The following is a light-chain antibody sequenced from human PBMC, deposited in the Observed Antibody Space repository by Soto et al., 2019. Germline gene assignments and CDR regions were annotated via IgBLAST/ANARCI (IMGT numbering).Light chain of an antibody. Sequence: EIVLTQSPGTLSLSPGERATLSCRASQSVSSNLAWYQQKPGQAPRLLIYGASTRATGIPARFSGSGSGTEFTLTISSLEPEDFAVYYCQQRSNWPSWTFGQGTKVDIK. CDR1: QSVSSN. CDR3: QQRSNWPSWT. CDR2: GAS. J-gene: IGKJ1*01. V-gene: IGKV3-11*01.